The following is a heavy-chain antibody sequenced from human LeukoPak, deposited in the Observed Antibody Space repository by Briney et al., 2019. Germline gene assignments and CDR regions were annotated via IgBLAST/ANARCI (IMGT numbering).Heavy chain of an antibody. V-gene: IGHV3-66*01. D-gene: IGHD6-19*01. J-gene: IGHJ3*02. CDR2: LYSGGST. Sequence: GGSLRLSCAVSGFAVSSTYMSWVRQAPGKGLEWFSVLYSGGSTYYADYVQGRFTISRDNSKNTLYLQMNSMRVEDTAVYYCARAAVAPLGGAFDIWGQGTMVTVSS. CDR1: GFAVSSTY. CDR3: ARAAVAPLGGAFDI.